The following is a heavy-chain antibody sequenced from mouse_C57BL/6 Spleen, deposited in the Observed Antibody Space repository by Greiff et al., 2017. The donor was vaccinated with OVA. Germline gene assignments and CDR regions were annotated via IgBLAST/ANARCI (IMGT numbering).Heavy chain of an antibody. CDR1: GFTFSSYA. D-gene: IGHD3-1*01. CDR2: ISDGGSYT. Sequence: DVHLVESGGGLVKPGGSLKLSCAASGFTFSSYAMSWVRQTPEKRLEWVATISDGGSYTYYPDNVKGRFTISRDNAKNNLYLQMSHLKSEDTAMYYCARDRGDVFDYWGQGTTLTVSS. CDR3: ARDRGDVFDY. V-gene: IGHV5-4*01. J-gene: IGHJ2*01.